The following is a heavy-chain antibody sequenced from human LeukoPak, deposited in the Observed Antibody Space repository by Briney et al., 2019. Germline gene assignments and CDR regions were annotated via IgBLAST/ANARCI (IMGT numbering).Heavy chain of an antibody. CDR1: GFPFSPNY. CDR3: ARVRRQVGSRWFDS. J-gene: IGHJ5*01. Sequence: GSLRLSCAASGFPFSPNYMSWVRQAPGKGLEWVSVINTGGSAFYADSVKGRFTISRDNSNNTLYLQMNSLRAEDTAVYYCARVRRQVGSRWFDSWGQGILVTVSS. CDR2: INTGGSA. V-gene: IGHV3-53*01. D-gene: IGHD1-26*01.